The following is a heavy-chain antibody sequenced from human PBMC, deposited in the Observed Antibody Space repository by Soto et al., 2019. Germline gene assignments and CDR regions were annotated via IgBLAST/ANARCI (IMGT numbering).Heavy chain of an antibody. CDR3: ARDPQYYYDSSGSLFDY. CDR2: INPSGGST. J-gene: IGHJ4*02. V-gene: IGHV1-46*01. D-gene: IGHD3-22*01. CDR1: GYTFTSYY. Sequence: VKVSCKASGYTFTSYYMHWVRQAPGQGLEWMGIINPSGGSTSYAQKFQGRVTMTRDTSTSTVYMELSSLRSEDTAVYYCARDPQYYYDSSGSLFDYWGQGTLVTVYS.